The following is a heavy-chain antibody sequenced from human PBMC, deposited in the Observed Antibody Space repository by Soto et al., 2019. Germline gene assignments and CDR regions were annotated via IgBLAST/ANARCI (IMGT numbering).Heavy chain of an antibody. CDR2: IYYSGST. V-gene: IGHV4-31*03. CDR1: GGSISSGGYY. J-gene: IGHJ6*02. Sequence: QVQLQESGPGLVKPSQTLSLTCTVSGGSISSGGYYWSWIRQHPGKGLEWIGYIYYSGSTYYNPSLQSRVTISVDTSKNQFSLKLSSVTAADTAVYYCARDNGGATIPDYYYYYGMDVWGQGTTVTVSS. D-gene: IGHD5-12*01. CDR3: ARDNGGATIPDYYYYYGMDV.